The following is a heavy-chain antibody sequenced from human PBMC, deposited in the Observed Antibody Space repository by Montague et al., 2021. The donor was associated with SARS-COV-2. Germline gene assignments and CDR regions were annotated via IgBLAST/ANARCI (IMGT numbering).Heavy chain of an antibody. CDR3: AREEPDEYYFDY. J-gene: IGHJ4*02. V-gene: IGHV4-59*01. CDR2: IYDSGST. CDR1: GASISYYY. Sequence: SETLSLTCSVSGASISYYYWSWIRQPPGKGLEWIGDIYDSGSTNYNPSLQSRVTISLDASRNQFSLRLSSLTAADTAVYYCAREEPDEYYFDYWGQGHLVTVSS. D-gene: IGHD1-14*01.